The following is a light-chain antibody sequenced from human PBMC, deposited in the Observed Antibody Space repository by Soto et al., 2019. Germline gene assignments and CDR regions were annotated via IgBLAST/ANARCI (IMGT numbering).Light chain of an antibody. CDR1: SSDVGGYNY. CDR3: CSYGGGYTPLL. J-gene: IGLJ2*01. Sequence: QSALTQPRSVSGSPGQSVTISCTGTSSDVGGYNYVSWYQQHPGQAPKLMIYDVTKRPSGVPDRFSGSESGNTASLSISGLQAEDEADYYCCSYGGGYTPLLFGGGTKLTVL. CDR2: DVT. V-gene: IGLV2-11*01.